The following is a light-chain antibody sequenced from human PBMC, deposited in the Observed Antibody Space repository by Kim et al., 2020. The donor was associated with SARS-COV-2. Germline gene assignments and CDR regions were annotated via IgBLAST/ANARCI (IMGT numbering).Light chain of an antibody. CDR3: QASDSTDTFWV. CDR2: EDT. J-gene: IGLJ3*02. V-gene: IGLV3-25*03. Sequence: SYELTQPPSVSVSPGQTARITCAGDALPNQYAYWFQQKPGQAPVLVIYEDTERPSGLAERFSGSTSGTTVTLTISGDQAEDEHDCYCQASDSTDTFWVFG. CDR1: ALPNQY.